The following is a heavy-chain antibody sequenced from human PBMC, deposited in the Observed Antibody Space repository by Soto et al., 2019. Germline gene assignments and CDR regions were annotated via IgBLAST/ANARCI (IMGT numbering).Heavy chain of an antibody. J-gene: IGHJ6*02. V-gene: IGHV3-30-3*01. CDR3: ARSLGGCSGGSCYPRYYYYYGMDV. Sequence: PGGSLRLSCAASGFTFSSYAMHWVRQAPGKGLEWVAVISYDGSNKYYADSVKGRFTISRDNSKNTLYLQMNSLRAEDTAVYYCARSLGGCSGGSCYPRYYYYYGMDVWGQGTTVTVSS. CDR2: ISYDGSNK. CDR1: GFTFSSYA. D-gene: IGHD2-15*01.